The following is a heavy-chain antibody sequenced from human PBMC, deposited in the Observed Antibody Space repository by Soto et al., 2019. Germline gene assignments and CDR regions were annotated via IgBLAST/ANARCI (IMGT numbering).Heavy chain of an antibody. J-gene: IGHJ4*02. CDR2: IYYSGST. V-gene: IGHV4-59*01. D-gene: IGHD3-10*01. CDR1: GGSISSYY. Sequence: SETLSLTCTVSGGSISSYYWSWIRRPPGKGPEWIGYIYYSGSTNYNPSLKSRVTISVDTSKNQFSLKLSSVTAADTAVYYCVRDSVFDYWGQGTLVTVSS. CDR3: VRDSVFDY.